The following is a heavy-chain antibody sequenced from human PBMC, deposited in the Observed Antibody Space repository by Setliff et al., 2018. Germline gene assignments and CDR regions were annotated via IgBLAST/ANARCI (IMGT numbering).Heavy chain of an antibody. J-gene: IGHJ4*02. CDR1: GFSFSNYW. Sequence: GESLKISCKASGFSFSNYWMHWVRQAPGKGLVWVSRINSDGSSTNYADSVKGRFTISRDNAKNSLSLQMNNLRTEDTAVYYCFGAGTCSYWGQGTLVTVSS. CDR3: FGAGTCSY. CDR2: INSDGSST. V-gene: IGHV3-74*01. D-gene: IGHD3-10*01.